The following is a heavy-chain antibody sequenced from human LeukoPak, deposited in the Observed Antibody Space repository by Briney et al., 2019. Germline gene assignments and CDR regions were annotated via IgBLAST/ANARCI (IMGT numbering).Heavy chain of an antibody. V-gene: IGHV4-31*03. D-gene: IGHD3-10*01. J-gene: IGHJ4*02. CDR3: ARRVLWFGDSFGLGPGGYYFDY. CDR2: IYYSGST. Sequence: SETLSLTCTVSGGSISSGVYHWSWIRQQPGKGLEWIGYIYYSGSTYYNPSLKSRLTISVDTSKNQFSLKLSSVTAADAAVYYCARRVLWFGDSFGLGPGGYYFDYWGQGTLVTVSS. CDR1: GGSISSGVYH.